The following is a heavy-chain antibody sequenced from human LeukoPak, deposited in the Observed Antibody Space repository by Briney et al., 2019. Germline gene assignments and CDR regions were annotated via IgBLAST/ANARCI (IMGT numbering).Heavy chain of an antibody. CDR1: GFTFSTYA. D-gene: IGHD2-15*01. J-gene: IGHJ4*02. CDR2: ISGSGDNT. V-gene: IGHV3-23*01. CDR3: ARDPGIDAFDY. Sequence: GGSLRLSCAASGFTFSTYAMSWVRRAPGKGLEWVSTISGSGDNTYYADSVRGRFTISRDNSENTLYLQMNSLRAEDTAVYYCARDPGIDAFDYWGQGTLVTVSS.